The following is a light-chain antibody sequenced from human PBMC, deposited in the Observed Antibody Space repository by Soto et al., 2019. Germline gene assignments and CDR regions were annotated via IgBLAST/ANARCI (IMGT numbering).Light chain of an antibody. J-gene: IGKJ3*01. CDR1: QDISHF. CDR2: AAS. CDR3: HKASSGPF. Sequence: DIQMTQSPTSLSASVGDRVTITYRASQDISHFVAWYQQKPGKAPKLLIYAASTLQSGVPSWLSGRGSGTDFALTINSLQPGDLATYSFHKASSGPFLGPGNKLEIQ. V-gene: IGKV1-27*01.